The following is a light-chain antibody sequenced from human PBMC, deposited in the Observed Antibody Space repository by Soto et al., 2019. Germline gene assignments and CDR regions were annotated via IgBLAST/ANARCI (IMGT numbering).Light chain of an antibody. J-gene: IGLJ2*01. Sequence: QPVLTQPPSASGTPGQTVTFSCSGSSSNIGSNYVYWYQQLPGTAPKLLIYRNNQRPSGVPDRFSGSKSGTSASLAISGLRSEDEADYYCAAWDDSLSGVVFGGGTKLTVL. V-gene: IGLV1-47*01. CDR3: AAWDDSLSGVV. CDR1: SSNIGSNY. CDR2: RNN.